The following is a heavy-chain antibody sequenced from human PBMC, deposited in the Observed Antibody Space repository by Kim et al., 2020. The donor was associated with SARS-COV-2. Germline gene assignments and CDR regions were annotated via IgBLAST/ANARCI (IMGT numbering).Heavy chain of an antibody. CDR1: GFTFGGYA. V-gene: IGHV3-23*01. CDR3: ARYSDCGGRCPFDN. Sequence: GGSLRLSCTASGFTFGGYAMTWVRQAPGKRLEWVSDISADATRTYYADSVKGRFTISRDNSKNTLYLQMNNLSAEDTATYHCARYSDCGGRCPFDNWGRGTLATVSS. D-gene: IGHD2-21*01. CDR2: ISADATRT. J-gene: IGHJ4*02.